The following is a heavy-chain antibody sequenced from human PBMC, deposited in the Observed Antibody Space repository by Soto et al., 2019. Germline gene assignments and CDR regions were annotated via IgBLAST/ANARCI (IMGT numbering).Heavy chain of an antibody. CDR3: ARSCGYSYGYVYYYYYGMDV. CDR1: GGSFSGYY. CDR2: INHSGST. D-gene: IGHD5-18*01. Sequence: ASETLSLTCAVYGGSFSGYYWSWIRQPPGKGLEWIGEINHSGSTNYNPSLKSRVTISVDTSKNQFSLKLSSVTAADTAVYYCARSCGYSYGYVYYYYYGMDVWGQGTTVTVSS. V-gene: IGHV4-34*01. J-gene: IGHJ6*02.